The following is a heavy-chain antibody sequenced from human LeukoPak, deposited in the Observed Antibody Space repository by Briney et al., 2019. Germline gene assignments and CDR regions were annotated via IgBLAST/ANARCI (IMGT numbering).Heavy chain of an antibody. CDR3: ARDVLWFGTKGPRGGMDV. D-gene: IGHD3-10*01. CDR2: IYHSGST. J-gene: IGHJ6*02. V-gene: IGHV4-30-2*01. Sequence: PSETLSLTCAVSGGSISSGGYSWSWVRQPPGEGLEWVGYIYHSGSTYYNPSLQSRVTISLDRSKNQFSLKLSSMTAADTAVYYCARDVLWFGTKGPRGGMDVWGQGTTVTVSS. CDR1: GGSISSGGYS.